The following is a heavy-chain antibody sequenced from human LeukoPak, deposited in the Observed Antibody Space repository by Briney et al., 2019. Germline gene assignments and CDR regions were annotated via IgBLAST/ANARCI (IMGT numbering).Heavy chain of an antibody. J-gene: IGHJ5*02. CDR3: ARGIAAAEVWFDP. CDR2: MNPNRGNT. CDR1: GYTFTRYE. Sequence: GASVKVSCKASGYTFTRYEINWVRQATGQGGERMGWMNPNRGNTGYAQKLQGRVTMTRKTTRSTAYMELSSLRSEDTAVYYCARGIAAAEVWFDPWGQGTLVTVSS. V-gene: IGHV1-8*01. D-gene: IGHD6-13*01.